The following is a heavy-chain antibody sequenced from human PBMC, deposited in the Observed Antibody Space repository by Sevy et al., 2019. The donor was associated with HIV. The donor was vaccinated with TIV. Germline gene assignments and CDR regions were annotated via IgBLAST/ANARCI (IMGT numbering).Heavy chain of an antibody. CDR3: AKGIAASGYYFDS. CDR2: IWYDGDNK. Sequence: GGSLRLPCAASGFTFSRYGMHWVRQTPGKGMEWVAGIWYDGDNKDYSDYGKGRFTISRDNSKNTVYLHMSSLRVEDTATYYCAKGIAASGYYFDSWGQGTLVTVSS. CDR1: GFTFSRYG. V-gene: IGHV3-33*06. D-gene: IGHD6-13*01. J-gene: IGHJ4*02.